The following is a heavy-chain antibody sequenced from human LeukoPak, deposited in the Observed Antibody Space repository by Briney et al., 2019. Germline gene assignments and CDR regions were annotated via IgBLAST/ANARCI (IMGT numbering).Heavy chain of an antibody. V-gene: IGHV5-51*01. CDR2: ISLVDSDT. D-gene: IGHD5-12*01. Sequence: GESLKISCKGSGFSSNVYWIAWVRQMPGQGLERIGIISLVDSDTRYRPSFQGQVTISADKSISTAYLQWSSLKASDTAMYYCARGGYTGYDKKYYFYAMDVWGQGTTVTVSS. J-gene: IGHJ6*02. CDR1: GFSSNVYW. CDR3: ARGGYTGYDKKYYFYAMDV.